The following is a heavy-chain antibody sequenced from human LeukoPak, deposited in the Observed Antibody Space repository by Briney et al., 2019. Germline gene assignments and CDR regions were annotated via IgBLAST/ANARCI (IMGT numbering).Heavy chain of an antibody. Sequence: PSETLSLTCTVSGGSISNGSYYWSWIRQPAGKGLEWIARIYTSGSTNYNPSLKSRVTISVDTSKNQFSLKLSSVTAADTAVYYCARHSRRGVWFGPRRGPAADAFDIWGQGTMVTVSS. D-gene: IGHD3-10*01. J-gene: IGHJ3*02. CDR2: IYTSGST. V-gene: IGHV4-61*02. CDR3: ARHSRRGVWFGPRRGPAADAFDI. CDR1: GGSISNGSYY.